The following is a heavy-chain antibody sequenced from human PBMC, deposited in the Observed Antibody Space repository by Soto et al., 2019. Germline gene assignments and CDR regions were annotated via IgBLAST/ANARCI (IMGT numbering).Heavy chain of an antibody. CDR3: ARHYGDGYDYVDY. CDR1: GGSISSNDFY. Sequence: TSETLSLTCIFSGGSISSNDFYWSWVRQHPGKGLEWIGYIYYSGNTYYNPSLKSRVTILVDTSKNQFSLKLSSVTAADTAVYYCARHYGDGYDYVDYWGQGTLVTVSS. CDR2: IYYSGNT. V-gene: IGHV4-30-4*08. J-gene: IGHJ4*02. D-gene: IGHD5-12*01.